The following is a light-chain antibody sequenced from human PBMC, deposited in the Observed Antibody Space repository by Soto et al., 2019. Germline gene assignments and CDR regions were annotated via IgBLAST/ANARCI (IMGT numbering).Light chain of an antibody. CDR3: QQSYSTPIT. V-gene: IGKV1-39*01. Sequence: DIQMTQSPSSRSASVGNRVSITCQASQSSSSFLNWYQQKPGKAPILLIYTGSNLHSGVPSRFSGSGSGTDFTLTISSLQPEDFATYYCQQSYSTPITFGQGTRLEIK. CDR2: TGS. CDR1: QSSSSF. J-gene: IGKJ5*01.